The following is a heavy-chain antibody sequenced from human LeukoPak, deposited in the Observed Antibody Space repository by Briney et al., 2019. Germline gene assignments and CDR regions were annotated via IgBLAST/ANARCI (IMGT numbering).Heavy chain of an antibody. D-gene: IGHD3-22*01. CDR2: IYYTGIS. V-gene: IGHV4-59*01. CDR1: GVSISSYY. J-gene: IGHJ3*02. CDR3: ARLYDSPISAFDI. Sequence: PSETLSLTCSVSGVSISSYYWSWIRQPPGKGLEWIGYIYYTGISDYTPSLKRRVTISLDTSKNQFSLRLTSMTAADTAVYYCARLYDSPISAFDIWGQGTVVTVSS.